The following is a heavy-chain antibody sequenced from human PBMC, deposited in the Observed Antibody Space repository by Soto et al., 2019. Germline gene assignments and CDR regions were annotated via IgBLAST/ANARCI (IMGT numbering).Heavy chain of an antibody. CDR1: GYSFTSYW. V-gene: IGHV5-51*01. Sequence: GESLTISCKGSGYSFTSYWIGWVRQMPGKGLEWMGIIYPGDSDTRYSPSFQGQVTISADKSISTAYLQWSSLTDSAPAMYYCARPIYGDGYYFDDWGQGTLVTVSS. D-gene: IGHD4-17*01. CDR3: ARPIYGDGYYFDD. J-gene: IGHJ4*02. CDR2: IYPGDSDT.